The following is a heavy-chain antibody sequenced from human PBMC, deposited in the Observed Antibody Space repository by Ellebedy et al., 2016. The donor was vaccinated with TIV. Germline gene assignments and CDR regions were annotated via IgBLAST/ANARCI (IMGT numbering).Heavy chain of an antibody. Sequence: AASVKVSCKASGYTFTGYYIHWVRQAPGQGLEWVGGINPKNGGTNYAQKFQGRVTMTRDTSISTAYMELSWLRSDDTAVYYCARDGACGGDCYGDNYWGQGSLVTVSS. V-gene: IGHV1-2*02. CDR2: INPKNGGT. CDR3: ARDGACGGDCYGDNY. J-gene: IGHJ4*02. CDR1: GYTFTGYY. D-gene: IGHD2-21*02.